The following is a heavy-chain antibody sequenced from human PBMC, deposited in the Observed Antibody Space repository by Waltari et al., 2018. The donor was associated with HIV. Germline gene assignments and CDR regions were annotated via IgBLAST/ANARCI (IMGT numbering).Heavy chain of an antibody. CDR2: ITPICGTA. Sequence: QVQLVQSGAEVKKPGSSVKVSCKASGGTFSSYAISWVRQAPGQGLEWMGGITPICGTANYAQKFQGRVTITADEPTSTAYMELSSLRSEDTAVYYCASVMEQQLAEDAFDIWGQGTMVTVSS. V-gene: IGHV1-69*01. CDR3: ASVMEQQLAEDAFDI. J-gene: IGHJ3*02. CDR1: GGTFSSYA. D-gene: IGHD6-13*01.